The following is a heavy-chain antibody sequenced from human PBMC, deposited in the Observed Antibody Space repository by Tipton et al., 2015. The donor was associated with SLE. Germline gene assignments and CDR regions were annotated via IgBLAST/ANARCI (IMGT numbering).Heavy chain of an antibody. CDR1: SVSTTSGGHY. CDR2: IYTTGRT. Sequence: TLSFTCTVSSVSTTSGGHYWSWIRQPAGKGLEWLGHIYTTGRTSSNPSLKSRVTMSVDTSKNQFSLNLTSVTAADTALYYCARAVRYAKDYWGQGTLVTVSS. J-gene: IGHJ4*02. V-gene: IGHV4-61*09. CDR3: ARAVRYAKDY. D-gene: IGHD3-9*01.